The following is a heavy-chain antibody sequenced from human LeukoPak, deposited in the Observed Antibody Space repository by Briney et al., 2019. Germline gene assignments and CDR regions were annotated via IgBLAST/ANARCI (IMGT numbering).Heavy chain of an antibody. CDR2: ISSNSDYI. J-gene: IGHJ4*02. D-gene: IGHD2-2*01. CDR1: GFTFTSYT. V-gene: IGHV3-21*01. Sequence: GGSLRLSCAVSGFTFTSYTMNWVRQAPGKGLEWVSSISSNSDYIYYADSVKGRFTISRDSAKNSQYVQMNSLRAEDTAVYYSARASIRPFDYWGQGTLVTVSS. CDR3: ARASIRPFDY.